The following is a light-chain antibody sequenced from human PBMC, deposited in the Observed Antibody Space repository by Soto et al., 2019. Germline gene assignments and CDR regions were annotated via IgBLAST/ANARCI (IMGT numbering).Light chain of an antibody. Sequence: DIQMTQSPSTLSASVGDRVTITCRASQSISSWLAWYQQKPGKAPKLLIYDASRLESGVPSRFSGSGYGTEFTLTISSLQPDDFANYYCQQYNSYYTFGQGTKMEIK. CDR2: DAS. J-gene: IGKJ2*01. CDR3: QQYNSYYT. V-gene: IGKV1-5*01. CDR1: QSISSW.